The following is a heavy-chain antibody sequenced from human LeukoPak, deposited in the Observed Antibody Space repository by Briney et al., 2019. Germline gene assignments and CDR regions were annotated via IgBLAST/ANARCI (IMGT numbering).Heavy chain of an antibody. D-gene: IGHD2-8*01. V-gene: IGHV1-46*01. J-gene: IGHJ4*02. CDR3: ARASGAGGMLYGPDY. CDR2: INPSGGST. CDR1: GYTFSSYY. Sequence: ASVKVSCKASGYTFSSYYMHWVRQAPGQGLEWMGIINPSGGSTSYAQKFQGRVTMTRGTSTSTVYMELSSLRSEDTAVYYCARASGAGGMLYGPDYWGQGTLVTVSS.